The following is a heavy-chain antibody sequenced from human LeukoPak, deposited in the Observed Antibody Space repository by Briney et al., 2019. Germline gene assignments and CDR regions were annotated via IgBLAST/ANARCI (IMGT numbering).Heavy chain of an antibody. V-gene: IGHV3-53*01. D-gene: IGHD5-18*01. CDR1: GFTVSSNY. CDR3: AREGYSYGFDY. J-gene: IGHJ4*02. Sequence: PGGSLRLSCAASGFTVSSNYMNWVRQAPGKGLEWVSVIYSGGSTYYADSVKGRFTISRDNSKNTLCLQMNSLRAEDTAVYYCAREGYSYGFDYWGQGTLVTVSS. CDR2: IYSGGST.